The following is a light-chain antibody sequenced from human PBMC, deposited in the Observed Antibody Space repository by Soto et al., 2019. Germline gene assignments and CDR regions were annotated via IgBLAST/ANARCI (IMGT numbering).Light chain of an antibody. CDR3: QQYNSSPWT. CDR2: KAS. J-gene: IGKJ1*01. V-gene: IGKV1-5*03. CDR1: QSISSW. Sequence: DIQMTQSPSTLSASVGDRVTITCRASQSISSWLAWYQQKPGKAPKLLIYKASSLGSGVPSRFSGSGSGTEFTLTISSLKPDDFATYYCQQYNSSPWTFGQGTKVEIK.